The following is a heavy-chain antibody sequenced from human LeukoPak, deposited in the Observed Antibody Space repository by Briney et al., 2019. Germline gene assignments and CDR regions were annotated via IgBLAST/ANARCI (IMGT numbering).Heavy chain of an antibody. J-gene: IGHJ6*02. V-gene: IGHV3-30-3*01. CDR2: ISYDGSNK. CDR1: GFTFSSYA. D-gene: IGHD2-8*01. Sequence: GGYLRLSCAASGFTFSSYAMHWVRQAPGKGLEWVTFISYDGSNKYYADSVKGRFTISRDNSKNTLYLQMNSLRAEDTAGYYCAREMAYYGMDVWGQGTTVTVSS. CDR3: AREMAYYGMDV.